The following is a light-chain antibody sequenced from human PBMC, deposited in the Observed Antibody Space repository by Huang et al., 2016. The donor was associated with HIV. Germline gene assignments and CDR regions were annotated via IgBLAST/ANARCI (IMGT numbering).Light chain of an antibody. J-gene: IGKJ2*01. CDR3: MEAVQSLQT. Sequence: DIVMTQSPLSLPVTPGEPASISCRSNQSLLHNNGYNYLDWYLQKPGQSPQLLIYLGSNRASVVPNMFSASGSSTYSTPKISRVVDEDVEVYYCMEAVQSLQTFGQGTKLEIK. CDR2: LGS. CDR1: QSLLHNNGYNY. V-gene: IGKV2-28*01.